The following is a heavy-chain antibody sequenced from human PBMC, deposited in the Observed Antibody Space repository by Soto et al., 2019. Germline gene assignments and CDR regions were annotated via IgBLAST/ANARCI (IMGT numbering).Heavy chain of an antibody. Sequence: EVQLVESGGGLVKPGGSLRLSCAASGFTFSSYSMNWVRQAPGKGLEWVSSISSSSSYIYYADSVKGRFTISRDNAKNSLYLQMNSLRAEDTAVYYCARERRHSSSWYPGYWGQGTLVTVSS. D-gene: IGHD6-13*01. V-gene: IGHV3-21*01. CDR2: ISSSSSYI. CDR1: GFTFSSYS. J-gene: IGHJ4*02. CDR3: ARERRHSSSWYPGY.